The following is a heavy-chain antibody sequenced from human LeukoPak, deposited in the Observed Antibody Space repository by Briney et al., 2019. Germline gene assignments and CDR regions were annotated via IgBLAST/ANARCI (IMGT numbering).Heavy chain of an antibody. Sequence: SETLSLTCTVSGGSISSSSYYWGWIRQPPGQGLEWIGSIYYSGSTYYNPSLKSRVTISVDTSKNQFSLKLSSVTAADTAVYYCARDEEEVAATGSFDYWGQGTLVTVSS. CDR1: GGSISSSSYY. CDR2: IYYSGST. CDR3: ARDEEEVAATGSFDY. J-gene: IGHJ4*02. D-gene: IGHD2-15*01. V-gene: IGHV4-39*07.